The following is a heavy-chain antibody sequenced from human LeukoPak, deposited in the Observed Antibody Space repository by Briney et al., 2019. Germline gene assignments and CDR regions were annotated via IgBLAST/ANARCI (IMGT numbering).Heavy chain of an antibody. D-gene: IGHD1-26*01. J-gene: IGHJ4*02. CDR1: GGSISSGGYY. CDR2: IYYSGST. CDR3: ARDGRGDGGSYRDSCFDY. Sequence: SQTLSLTCTVSGGSISSGGYYWSWIRQHPGKGLEWIGYIYYSGSTYYNPSLKSRVTISVDTSKNPFSLKLSSVTAADTAVYYCARDGRGDGGSYRDSCFDYWGQGTLVTVSS. V-gene: IGHV4-31*03.